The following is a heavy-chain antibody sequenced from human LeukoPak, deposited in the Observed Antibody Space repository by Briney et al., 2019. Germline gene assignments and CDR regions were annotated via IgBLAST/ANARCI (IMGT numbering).Heavy chain of an antibody. V-gene: IGHV3-48*03. CDR2: ISGTSITM. J-gene: IGHJ2*01. CDR3: AGDMERSFWYFDL. Sequence: PGGSLRLSCAASGFSFSVYEMNWVRQAPGKGLEWVSYISGTSITMYYADSVKGRFTISRDNAKNSLYLQMNSLRAEDTAVYYCAGDMERSFWYFDLWGRGTLVTVSS. CDR1: GFSFSVYE. D-gene: IGHD3-10*01.